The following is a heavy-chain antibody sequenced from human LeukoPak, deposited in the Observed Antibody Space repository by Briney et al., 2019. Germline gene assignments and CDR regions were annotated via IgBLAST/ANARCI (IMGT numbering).Heavy chain of an antibody. Sequence: GGSLRLSCAASGFTFSNFWMNWVRQAPGKGLEWVANIKQDGSEKYYVDSVKGRFTISRDNAKNSLYLQMNGLRDEDTAVYYCARDRLIMGYCSSTSCSVSYFDYWGQGTLVTVSS. CDR2: IKQDGSEK. CDR1: GFTFSNFW. CDR3: ARDRLIMGYCSSTSCSVSYFDY. J-gene: IGHJ4*02. V-gene: IGHV3-7*01. D-gene: IGHD2-2*01.